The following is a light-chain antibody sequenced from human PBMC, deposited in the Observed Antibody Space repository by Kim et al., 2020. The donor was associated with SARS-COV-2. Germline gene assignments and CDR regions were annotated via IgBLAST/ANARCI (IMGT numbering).Light chain of an antibody. J-gene: IGKJ4*01. V-gene: IGKV1-5*03. Sequence: DIQMTQSPSTLSASVGDRVTITCRASQSISSWLAWYQQKPGKAPKLLIYKASSLKSGVPSRFSGGGSGTEFTLTISSLQPDDFATYYCQQYNSYLLTFGGGTKVDIK. CDR3: QQYNSYLLT. CDR2: KAS. CDR1: QSISSW.